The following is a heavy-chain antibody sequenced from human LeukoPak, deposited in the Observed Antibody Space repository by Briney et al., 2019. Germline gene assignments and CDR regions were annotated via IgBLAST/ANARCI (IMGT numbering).Heavy chain of an antibody. D-gene: IGHD6-19*01. V-gene: IGHV3-21*01. CDR1: GFTFSSYS. Sequence: PGGSLRLSCAASGFTFSSYSMNWVRQAPGKGLEWVSSISSSSSYIYYADSVKGRFTISRDNAKNSLYLQMNSLRAEDTAVYYCARDKIAVAGSPRSDYWGQGTLVTVSP. CDR3: ARDKIAVAGSPRSDY. CDR2: ISSSSSYI. J-gene: IGHJ4*02.